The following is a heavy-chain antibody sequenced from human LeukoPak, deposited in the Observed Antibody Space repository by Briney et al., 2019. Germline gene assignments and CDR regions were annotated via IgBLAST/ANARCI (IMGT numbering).Heavy chain of an antibody. Sequence: GGSLRLSCAASGFTFSGYWMTWVRQAPGKGLEWVANIKQDGSEKYYVDSVKGRFTISRDNAKNSLYLQMNSLRAEDTAVYYRARDHLSRFDYWGQGTLVTVSS. CDR3: ARDHLSRFDY. J-gene: IGHJ4*02. CDR2: IKQDGSEK. V-gene: IGHV3-7*01. D-gene: IGHD3-3*02. CDR1: GFTFSGYW.